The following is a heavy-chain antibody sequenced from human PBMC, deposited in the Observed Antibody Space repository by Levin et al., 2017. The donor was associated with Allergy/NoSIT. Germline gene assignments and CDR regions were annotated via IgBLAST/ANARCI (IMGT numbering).Heavy chain of an antibody. J-gene: IGHJ4*02. V-gene: IGHV5-51*01. D-gene: IGHD4-23*01. CDR3: ARRDSDGSNSFDY. Sequence: PGGSLRLSCQASGSSFTSYWFGWVRQRPGKGLEWMGLIFPSDSDTRVSPSFQGQIIMSVDKSISTAYLQWSSLKVSDSAMYYCARRDSDGSNSFDYWGQGTLVTVSS. CDR1: GSSFTSYW. CDR2: IFPSDSDT.